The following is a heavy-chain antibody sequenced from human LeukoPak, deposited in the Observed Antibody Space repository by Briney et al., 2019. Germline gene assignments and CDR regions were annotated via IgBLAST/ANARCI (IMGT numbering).Heavy chain of an antibody. D-gene: IGHD3-10*01. Sequence: PGGSLRLSCAASGFTFSSYAMHWVRQAPGKGLEWVAVISYDGSNKYYADSVKGRFTISRDNSKNTLSLQMNSLRADDTAVYYCVKESGPFGAFDVWGQGTMVTVSS. V-gene: IGHV3-30-3*01. CDR1: GFTFSSYA. J-gene: IGHJ3*01. CDR2: ISYDGSNK. CDR3: VKESGPFGAFDV.